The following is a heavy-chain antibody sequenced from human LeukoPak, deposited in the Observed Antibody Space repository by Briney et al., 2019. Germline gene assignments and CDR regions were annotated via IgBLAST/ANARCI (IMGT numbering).Heavy chain of an antibody. V-gene: IGHV3-30-3*01. CDR2: ISYDGSNK. J-gene: IGHJ4*02. D-gene: IGHD6-19*01. Sequence: PGRSLRLSCAASGFTFSSYAMHWVRQAPGKGLEWVAVISYDGSNKYYADSVKGRFTISRDNSKNTLYLQMNSLRAEDTAVYYCARVSRYSSGWYGEKNYFDYWGQGTLVTVSS. CDR1: GFTFSSYA. CDR3: ARVSRYSSGWYGEKNYFDY.